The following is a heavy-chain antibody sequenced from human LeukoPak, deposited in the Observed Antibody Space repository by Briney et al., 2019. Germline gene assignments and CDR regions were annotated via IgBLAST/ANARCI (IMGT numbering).Heavy chain of an antibody. J-gene: IGHJ6*02. V-gene: IGHV1-18*04. CDR1: GYTFTDYY. CDR2: ISPYRGDT. D-gene: IGHD3-22*01. CDR3: ARQVLIVGGRYGMDV. Sequence: ASVKVSCKASGYTFTDYYLHWVRQAPGQGLEWMGWISPYRGDTEYAQRSQGRVTMTTDTSTSTAYMEVRSLRSDDTAVYYCARQVLIVGGRYGMDVWGQGTTVTVSS.